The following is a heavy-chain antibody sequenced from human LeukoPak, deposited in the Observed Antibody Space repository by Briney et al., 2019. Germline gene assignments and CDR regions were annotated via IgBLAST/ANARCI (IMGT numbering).Heavy chain of an antibody. J-gene: IGHJ4*02. CDR1: GFTFSSYW. CDR3: AKDHYWSIDY. D-gene: IGHD3-3*01. Sequence: GGSLRLSCAVSGFTFSSYWMSWVRQAPGKGLEWVANIKQDGSEKYYVDSVKGRFTISRDNAKNSLYLQMNSLRAEDTGVYYCAKDHYWSIDYWGRGTLVTVSS. CDR2: IKQDGSEK. V-gene: IGHV3-7*01.